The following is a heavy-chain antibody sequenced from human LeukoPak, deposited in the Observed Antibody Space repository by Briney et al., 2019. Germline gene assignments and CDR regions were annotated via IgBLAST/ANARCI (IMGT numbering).Heavy chain of an antibody. J-gene: IGHJ4*02. Sequence: PSETLSLTCTVSGGSISSGGYYWSWIRQHPGKGLEWIGYIYYSGSTYYNPSLKSRVTISVDTSKNQFSLKLSSVTAADTAVYYCARGLGIQLWSDDNPDSYYFDYWGQGTLVTVSS. D-gene: IGHD5-18*01. CDR3: ARGLGIQLWSDDNPDSYYFDY. V-gene: IGHV4-31*03. CDR2: IYYSGST. CDR1: GGSISSGGYY.